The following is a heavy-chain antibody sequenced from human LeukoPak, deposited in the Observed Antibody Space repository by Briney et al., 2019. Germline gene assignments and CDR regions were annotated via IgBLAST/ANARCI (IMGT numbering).Heavy chain of an antibody. CDR1: GFTFSSYA. J-gene: IGHJ4*02. Sequence: GRSLRLSCAASGFTFSSYAMHWVRQAPGKGLEWVASIKHDGSEKYYVDSVRGRFTISRDNTKNSPYLQMSSLRAEDTAVYYCATDRGWRTSGYYLYYFEYWGQGTLVTFSS. CDR3: ATDRGWRTSGYYLYYFEY. V-gene: IGHV3-7*01. CDR2: IKHDGSEK. D-gene: IGHD3-3*01.